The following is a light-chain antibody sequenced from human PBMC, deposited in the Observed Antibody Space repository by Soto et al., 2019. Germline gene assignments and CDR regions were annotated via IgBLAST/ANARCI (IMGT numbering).Light chain of an antibody. CDR2: EVS. V-gene: IGLV2-14*01. CDR3: SSYTSSTFYV. CDR1: SSDVGGYNY. Sequence: QSVLTQPASVSGSPGQSITISCTGTSSDVGGYNYVSWYQQHPGKAPKLMIYEVSNRPSGVSNRFSGSKSGNTASLTISGLQAEDEADYYCSSYTSSTFYVFGTGTKFTVL. J-gene: IGLJ1*01.